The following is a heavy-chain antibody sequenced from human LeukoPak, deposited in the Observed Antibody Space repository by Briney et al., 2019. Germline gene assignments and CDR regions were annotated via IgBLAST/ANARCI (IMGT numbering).Heavy chain of an antibody. J-gene: IGHJ4*02. Sequence: PGRSLRLSCAASGFTFSSYGMHWVRQAPGKGLEWVAVISYDGSNKYYADSVKGRFTISRDNSKNTLYLQMYSLRAEDTAVYYCAKAAAIERFDYFDYWGQGTLVTVSS. D-gene: IGHD2-2*01. V-gene: IGHV3-30*18. CDR1: GFTFSSYG. CDR3: AKAAAIERFDYFDY. CDR2: ISYDGSNK.